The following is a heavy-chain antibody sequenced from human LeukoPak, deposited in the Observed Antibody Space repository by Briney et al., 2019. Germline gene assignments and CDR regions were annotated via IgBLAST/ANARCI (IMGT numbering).Heavy chain of an antibody. J-gene: IGHJ6*03. CDR2: IYYSGST. CDR3: ARVLPPNCSSTSCHSYYYYMDV. Sequence: SETLSLTCTASGGSISTSNYYWGWIRQPPGKGLEWIGYIYYSGSTNYNPSLKSRVTISVDTSKNQFSLKLSSVTAADTAVYYCARVLPPNCSSTSCHSYYYYMDVWGKGTTVTISS. V-gene: IGHV4-61*05. D-gene: IGHD2-2*01. CDR1: GGSISTSNYY.